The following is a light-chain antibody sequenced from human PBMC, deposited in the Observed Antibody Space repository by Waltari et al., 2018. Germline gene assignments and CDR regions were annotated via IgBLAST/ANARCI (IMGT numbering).Light chain of an antibody. Sequence: EIVLTQSPGTLSLSPGERATLACRASQSVGRYLAWYQQKPGQAPRLLIYDASTRATGIPDRFSGSGSGTDCSLTISRRESEDFAVYYCQKYVNLPATFGQGTKVEIK. CDR2: DAS. CDR1: QSVGRY. V-gene: IGKV3-20*01. CDR3: QKYVNLPAT. J-gene: IGKJ1*01.